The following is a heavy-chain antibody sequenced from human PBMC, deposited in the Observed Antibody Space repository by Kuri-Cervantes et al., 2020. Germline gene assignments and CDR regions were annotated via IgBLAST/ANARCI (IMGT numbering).Heavy chain of an antibody. CDR3: TLPFYDFWSGYRDWWFDP. CDR1: GFTFSSYA. V-gene: IGHV3-30-3*01. J-gene: IGHJ5*02. D-gene: IGHD3-3*01. Sequence: GESLKISCAASGFTFSSYAMHWVRQAPGKGLEWVAVISYDGSNKYYADSVKGRFTISRDNSKNTLYLQMNSLKTEDTAVYYCTLPFYDFWSGYRDWWFDPWGQGTLVTVSS. CDR2: ISYDGSNK.